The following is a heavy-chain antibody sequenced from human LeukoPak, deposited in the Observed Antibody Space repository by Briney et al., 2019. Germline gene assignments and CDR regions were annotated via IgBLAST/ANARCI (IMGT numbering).Heavy chain of an antibody. V-gene: IGHV4-30-4*02. CDR1: GGSISSGDYY. D-gene: IGHD6-13*01. Sequence: SETLSLTCTVPGGSISSGDYYWSWIRQPPGKGLEWIGYIYYSGSTYYNPSLKSRVTISVDTSKNQFSLKLSSVTAADTAVYYCARDVAAAGTGGVWFDPWGQGTLVTVSS. CDR3: ARDVAAAGTGGVWFDP. J-gene: IGHJ5*02. CDR2: IYYSGST.